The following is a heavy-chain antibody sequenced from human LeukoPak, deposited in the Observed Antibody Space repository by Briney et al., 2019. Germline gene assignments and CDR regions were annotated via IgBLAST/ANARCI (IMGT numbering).Heavy chain of an antibody. CDR3: ARTASGSSALAY. J-gene: IGHJ4*02. CDR1: GYTFTSYG. CDR2: ISAYNGNT. V-gene: IGHV1-18*04. Sequence: ASGKVSCKASGYTFTSYGISWVRQAPGQGLEWMGWISAYNGNTNYAQKLQGRGTMTTDTSTSTASMELRSLRSDDTAVYYCARTASGSSALAYWRQGTLVTVSS. D-gene: IGHD6-19*01.